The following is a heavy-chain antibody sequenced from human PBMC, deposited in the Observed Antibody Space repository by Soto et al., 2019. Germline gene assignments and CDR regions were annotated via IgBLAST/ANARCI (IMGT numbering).Heavy chain of an antibody. V-gene: IGHV3-23*01. CDR1: GFTFTSYA. CDR2: ISATGGST. Sequence: PGGSLRLSCAASGFTFTSYAMSWVRQAPGKGLEWVSGISATGGSTYYADSVKGRFTISRDNSRNTLYLQMNSLRAEDTALYYCEKGGYCTSISCPRWFDPWGQGTLVTVLL. D-gene: IGHD2-2*01. CDR3: EKGGYCTSISCPRWFDP. J-gene: IGHJ5*02.